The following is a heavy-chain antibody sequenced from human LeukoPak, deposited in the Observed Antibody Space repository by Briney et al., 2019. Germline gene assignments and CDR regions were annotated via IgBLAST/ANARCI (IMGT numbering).Heavy chain of an antibody. CDR2: IIPIFGTA. CDR3: ARAYSGSYDLDAFDI. CDR1: GGTFSSYA. V-gene: IGHV1-69*05. Sequence: GASVKVSCMASGGTFSSYANRWVRQAPGQGLEWMGRIIPIFGTANYAQKLQGRVTITTDESTSTAYMELSSLRSEDTAVYYCARAYSGSYDLDAFDIWGQGTMVTVSS. D-gene: IGHD1-26*01. J-gene: IGHJ3*02.